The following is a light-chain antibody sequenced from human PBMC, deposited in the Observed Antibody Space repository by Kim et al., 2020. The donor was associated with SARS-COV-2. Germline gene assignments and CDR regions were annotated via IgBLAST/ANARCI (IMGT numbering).Light chain of an antibody. CDR2: RDS. Sequence: VALGQTARFTCEGNNIGSKSVHWYQQKPGQAPVLVIYRDSNRPSGIPERFSGSNSGNTATLTISRGQAVDEADYYCQVWDSSTYVFGTGTKVTVL. J-gene: IGLJ1*01. V-gene: IGLV3-9*01. CDR3: QVWDSSTYV. CDR1: NIGSKS.